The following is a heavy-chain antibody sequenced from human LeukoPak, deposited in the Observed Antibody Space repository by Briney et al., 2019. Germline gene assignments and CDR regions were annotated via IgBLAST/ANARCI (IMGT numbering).Heavy chain of an antibody. D-gene: IGHD3/OR15-3a*01. V-gene: IGHV3-7*03. Sequence: GGSLRLSCAASGFTFSSYWMSWVRQAPGKGLEWVANIKQDGSEKYYVDPVKGRFTISRDNAKNSLYLQMNSLRAEDTAVYYCARDKGLYYYGMDVWGQGTTVTVSS. J-gene: IGHJ6*02. CDR2: IKQDGSEK. CDR3: ARDKGLYYYGMDV. CDR1: GFTFSSYW.